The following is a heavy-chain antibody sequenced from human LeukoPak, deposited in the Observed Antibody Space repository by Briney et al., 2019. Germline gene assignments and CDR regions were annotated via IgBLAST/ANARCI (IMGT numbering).Heavy chain of an antibody. Sequence: GGTLRLSCAASGFTFSSYGMSWVRQAPGKGLEWVSAISGSGGSTYYADSVKGRFTISRDNSKNTLYLQMNSLRAEDTAVYYCAKYGGNPGLDYWGQGTLVTVSS. D-gene: IGHD4-23*01. CDR1: GFTFSSYG. CDR2: ISGSGGST. J-gene: IGHJ4*02. V-gene: IGHV3-23*01. CDR3: AKYGGNPGLDY.